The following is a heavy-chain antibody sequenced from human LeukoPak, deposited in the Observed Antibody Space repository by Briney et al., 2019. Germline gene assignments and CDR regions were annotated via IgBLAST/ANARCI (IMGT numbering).Heavy chain of an antibody. V-gene: IGHV2-5*01. CDR2: IYWNDDE. CDR1: GFSLSTSGVG. J-gene: IGHJ4*02. CDR3: ARCLYCTNGVCYTPFDY. Sequence: SGPTLVNPTQTLTLTCTFSGFSLSTSGVGVGWIRQPPGKALEWLALIYWNDDERYSPSLKSRLTITKDTSKNQVVLTMTNMDPVDTATYYCARCLYCTNGVCYTPFDYWGQGTLVTVSS. D-gene: IGHD2-8*01.